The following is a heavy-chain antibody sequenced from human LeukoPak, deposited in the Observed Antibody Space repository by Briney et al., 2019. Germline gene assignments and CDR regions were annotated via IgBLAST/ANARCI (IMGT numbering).Heavy chain of an antibody. Sequence: PGGSLRLSCETAGFTFSSYVMHWVRRTPGKGLVWVSRISHDGIISYADSVKGRFTISRHNAKNTLILQMNSLRVEDTAVYYCARDWVYKIDYWGRGTLVTVSS. V-gene: IGHV3-74*01. J-gene: IGHJ4*02. CDR3: ARDWVYKIDY. CDR2: ISHDGII. CDR1: GFTFSSYV. D-gene: IGHD5-24*01.